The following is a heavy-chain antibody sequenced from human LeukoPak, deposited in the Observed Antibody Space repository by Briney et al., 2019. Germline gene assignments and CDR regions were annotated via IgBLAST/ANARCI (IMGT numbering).Heavy chain of an antibody. CDR3: ARDTAMGYYFDY. CDR2: INSDGSST. CDR1: GFTFSSYW. J-gene: IGHJ4*02. D-gene: IGHD5-18*01. V-gene: IGHV3-74*01. Sequence: GGSLRLSCAASGFTFSSYWMHWVRQAPGKGLVWVSRINSDGSSTSYADSVKGRFAISRDNAKNTLYLQMNSLRAEDTAVYYCARDTAMGYYFDYWGQGTLVTVSS.